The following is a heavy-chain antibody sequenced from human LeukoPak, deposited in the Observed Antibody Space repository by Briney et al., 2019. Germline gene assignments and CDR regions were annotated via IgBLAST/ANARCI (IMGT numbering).Heavy chain of an antibody. Sequence: PSETLSLTCAVSGGSISTSNSYWGWIRRPPGKGLEWVGSIYYSGSTYYNPSLKSRVTISVDTSKNQFSLKLSSVTAADTAVYYCARQTEFRDVYSSSWSRWFDPWGQGTLVTVSS. CDR2: IYYSGST. CDR3: ARQTEFRDVYSSSWSRWFDP. J-gene: IGHJ5*02. D-gene: IGHD6-13*01. CDR1: GGSISTSNSY. V-gene: IGHV4-39*01.